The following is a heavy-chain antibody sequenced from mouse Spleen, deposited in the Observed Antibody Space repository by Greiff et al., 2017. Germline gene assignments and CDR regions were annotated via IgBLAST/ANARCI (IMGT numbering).Heavy chain of an antibody. V-gene: IGHV5-17*01. CDR3: ARRAYYAMDY. CDR1: GFTFSDYG. D-gene: IGHD3-3*01. Sequence: EVHLVESGGGLVKPGGSLKLSCAASGFTFSDYGVHWVRQAPEKGLEWVAYISSGSSTIYYADTVKGRFTISRDNAKNTLFLQMTSLRSEDTAMYYCARRAYYAMDYWGQGTSVTVSS. CDR2: ISSGSSTI. J-gene: IGHJ4*01.